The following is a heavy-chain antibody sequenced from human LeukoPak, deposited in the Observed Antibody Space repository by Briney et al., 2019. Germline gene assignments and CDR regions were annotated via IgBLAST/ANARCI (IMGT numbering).Heavy chain of an antibody. CDR1: GFSVTTDSYC. J-gene: IGHJ4*02. Sequence: KPSETLSLTCTVSGFSVTTDSYCWGWIRQPPGKGLEWIGYDYCGGNTNHDPSLKRRVTISVDTSKNQFSLTLTSVTAADTAVYFCARDHFGSLDSWGQGILVTVSS. D-gene: IGHD3-10*01. CDR3: ARDHFGSLDS. CDR2: DYCGGNT. V-gene: IGHV4-61*01.